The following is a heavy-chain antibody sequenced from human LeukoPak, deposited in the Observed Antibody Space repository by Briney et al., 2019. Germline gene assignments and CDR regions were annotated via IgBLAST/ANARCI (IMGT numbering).Heavy chain of an antibody. CDR3: ARDSALRYYFDY. CDR2: IIPIFGTA. D-gene: IGHD3-10*01. CDR1: GGTFSSYA. V-gene: IGHV1-69*13. J-gene: IGHJ4*02. Sequence: SVKVSCKASGGTFSSYAISWVRQAPGQGLEWMGGIIPIFGTANYAQKFQGRVTITADESTSTAYMELSSLRSEDTAVYYCARDSALRYYFDYWGQGTLVTVSS.